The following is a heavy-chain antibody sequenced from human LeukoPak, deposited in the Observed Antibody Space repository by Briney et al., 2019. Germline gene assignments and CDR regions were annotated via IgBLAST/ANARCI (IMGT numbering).Heavy chain of an antibody. CDR2: IKKDGFFS. D-gene: IGHD4-11*01. J-gene: IGHJ4*02. Sequence: GWSLTLSCTASGFPFRVRWMHWVRQAPGKGLVGISLIKKDGFFSTYADSVKGRFTNSKDAAKNTLYLQMDSLRADDTAVYYCATDLDYTFDYWGRGTLVTVSS. V-gene: IGHV3-74*03. CDR1: GFPFRVRW. CDR3: ATDLDYTFDY.